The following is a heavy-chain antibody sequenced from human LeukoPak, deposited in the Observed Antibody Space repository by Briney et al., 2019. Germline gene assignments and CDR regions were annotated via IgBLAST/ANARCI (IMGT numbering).Heavy chain of an antibody. D-gene: IGHD2-21*02. J-gene: IGHJ4*02. CDR3: ANTLHTYCDGDCLGY. Sequence: GGSLRLSCAASGFTFDDYAMYWVRQAPGKGLEWVSGINSDGSSTSYADSVKGRFTISRDNARNTLYLQMNSLTAEDTAVYYCANTLHTYCDGDCLGYWGQGTLVTVSS. V-gene: IGHV3-74*01. CDR1: GFTFDDYA. CDR2: INSDGSST.